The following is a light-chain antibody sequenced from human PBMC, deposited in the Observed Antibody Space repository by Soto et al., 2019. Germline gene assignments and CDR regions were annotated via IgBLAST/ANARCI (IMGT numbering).Light chain of an antibody. Sequence: QSALTQPASVSGSPGQSITISCTGTSSDVGSYNLVSWYQQHPGKAPKLMIYEGSKRPSGVSNRFSGSKSGNMASLTISGLQAEDEADYYCCSYAGSRVFGGGTKLTVL. J-gene: IGLJ3*02. CDR3: CSYAGSRV. V-gene: IGLV2-23*01. CDR2: EGS. CDR1: SSDVGSYNL.